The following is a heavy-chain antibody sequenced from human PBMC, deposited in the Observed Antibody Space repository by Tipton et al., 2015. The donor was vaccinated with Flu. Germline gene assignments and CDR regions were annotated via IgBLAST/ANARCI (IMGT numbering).Heavy chain of an antibody. CDR1: GFTFSSYW. J-gene: IGHJ5*02. CDR2: IKQDGSEK. Sequence: SLRLSCAASGFTFSSYWMSWVRQAPGKGLEWVANIKQDGSEKYYVDSVKGRFTISRDNAKNSLYLQMNSLRAEDTAVYYCARVSGSGSHAGWFDPWGQGTLVTVSS. V-gene: IGHV3-7*01. CDR3: ARVSGSGSHAGWFDP. D-gene: IGHD3-10*01.